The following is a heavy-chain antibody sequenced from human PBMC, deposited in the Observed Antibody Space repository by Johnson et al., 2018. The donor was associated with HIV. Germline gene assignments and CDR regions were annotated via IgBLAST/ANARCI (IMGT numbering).Heavy chain of an antibody. CDR1: GFTFSSYD. V-gene: IGHV3-13*01. Sequence: VQLVESGGGLVQPGGSLRLSCAASGFTFSSYDMHWVRQATGKGLEWVSAIGTAGDTYYPGSVKGRFTISRENAKNSLYLQMNSLRAGDTAVDYCARGPPVEWELRGNAFDIWGQGTMVTVSS. D-gene: IGHD1-26*01. CDR2: IGTAGDT. J-gene: IGHJ3*02. CDR3: ARGPPVEWELRGNAFDI.